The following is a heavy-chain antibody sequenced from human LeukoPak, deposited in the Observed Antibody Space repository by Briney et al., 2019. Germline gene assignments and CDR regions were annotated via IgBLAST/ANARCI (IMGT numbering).Heavy chain of an antibody. Sequence: GGSLRLSCVASGFTFSSYWMHWVRQDPRKGLVWVSRISGDGRNINHADSARGRFTISRDNAKNTLYLQMNTLRVEDTAVYYCTRDLMDYDVSTGLHHYYMDVWGQGTTVTVSS. V-gene: IGHV3-74*01. D-gene: IGHD3-9*01. CDR2: ISGDGRNI. CDR3: TRDLMDYDVSTGLHHYYMDV. J-gene: IGHJ6*02. CDR1: GFTFSSYW.